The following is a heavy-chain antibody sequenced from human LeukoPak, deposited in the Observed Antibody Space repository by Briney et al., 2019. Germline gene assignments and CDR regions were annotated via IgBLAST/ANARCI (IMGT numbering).Heavy chain of an antibody. CDR3: ARGGSSGNDYSSFDI. V-gene: IGHV3-53*04. CDR1: GFTVSSYF. D-gene: IGHD5-12*01. CDR2: IHSGGST. Sequence: GGSLRLSCAASGFTVSSYFMSWVRQAPGKGLEWVSVIHSGGSTLYADPVKGRFTISRHNSKNTLYLQVNSLRAEDTAVYFCARGGSSGNDYSSFDIWGQGKMVTVSS. J-gene: IGHJ3*02.